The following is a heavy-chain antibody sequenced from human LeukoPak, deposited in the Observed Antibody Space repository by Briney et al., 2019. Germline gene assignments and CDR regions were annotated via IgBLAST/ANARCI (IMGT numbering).Heavy chain of an antibody. D-gene: IGHD6-19*01. CDR3: ARAAIAVAGTRKRAFDI. CDR2: INHSGST. Sequence: PSETLSLTCAVYGGSFSGYYWSWIRQPPGKGLEWIGEINHSGSTNYNPSLKNRVTISVDTSKNQFSLKLSSMTAADTAVYYCARAAIAVAGTRKRAFDIWGQGTMVTVSS. J-gene: IGHJ3*02. V-gene: IGHV4-34*01. CDR1: GGSFSGYY.